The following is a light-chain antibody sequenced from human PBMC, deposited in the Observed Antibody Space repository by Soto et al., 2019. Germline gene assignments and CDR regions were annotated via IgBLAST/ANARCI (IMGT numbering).Light chain of an antibody. J-gene: IGKJ1*01. CDR1: QSISSW. Sequence: DIQMTQSPSTLSASVGDRVTITCRATQSISSWLAWYQQKPGKAPKLLIYKASSLETGVPSRFSGSGSGTEFTLTISSLQPEDFATYYCQQYYSYAGTFGQGTKVEIK. V-gene: IGKV1-5*03. CDR2: KAS. CDR3: QQYYSYAGT.